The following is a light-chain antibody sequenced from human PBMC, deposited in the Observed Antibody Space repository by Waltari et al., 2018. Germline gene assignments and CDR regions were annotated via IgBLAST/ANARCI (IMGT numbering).Light chain of an antibody. CDR3: SSYTRRSYWV. V-gene: IGLV2-14*01. J-gene: IGLJ3*02. CDR1: SSDVGFYDF. Sequence: QSALTQPASVSGSPGQSITISCTGTSSDVGFYDFVSWFQQHPGKAPKVMIYKVNNRPSGVSNRFSGSKAANPAYLTISGLQAEDEADYYCSSYTRRSYWVFGGGTQLTVL. CDR2: KVN.